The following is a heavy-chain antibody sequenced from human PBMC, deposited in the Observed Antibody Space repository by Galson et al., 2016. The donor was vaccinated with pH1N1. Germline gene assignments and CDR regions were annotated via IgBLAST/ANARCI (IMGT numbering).Heavy chain of an antibody. D-gene: IGHD5-12*01. CDR2: VLYDGTNE. CDR1: GFTFNNFA. Sequence: SLRLSCAASGFTFNNFAMHWVRQAPGKGLEWVAVVLYDGTNEYLADSVKGRFTVSRDNSKNTLHLQMNSLRPSDTALYYCARDSEYSAYDLFPWGQGTLVAVSS. CDR3: ARDSEYSAYDLFP. J-gene: IGHJ4*02. V-gene: IGHV3-30-3*01.